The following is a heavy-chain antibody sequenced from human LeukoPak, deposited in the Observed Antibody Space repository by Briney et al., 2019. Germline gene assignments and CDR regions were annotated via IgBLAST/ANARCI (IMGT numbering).Heavy chain of an antibody. D-gene: IGHD5-24*01. CDR1: GFTFSSYW. J-gene: IGHJ4*02. Sequence: GGSLRLSCAASGFTFSSYWMHWVRQAPGEGLVWVSRINSDGSSTSYADSVKGRFTISRDNAKNTLYLQMNSLRAEDTAVYYCARMGLEMATALDYWGQGTLVTVSS. CDR2: INSDGSST. CDR3: ARMGLEMATALDY. V-gene: IGHV3-74*01.